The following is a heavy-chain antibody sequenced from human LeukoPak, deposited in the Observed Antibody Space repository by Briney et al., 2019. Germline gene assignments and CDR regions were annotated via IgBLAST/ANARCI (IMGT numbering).Heavy chain of an antibody. CDR2: IKSKTDGGTT. J-gene: IGHJ4*02. V-gene: IGHV3-15*01. D-gene: IGHD2-21*02. CDR1: GFTFSNAW. CDR3: TTVCCGGDSAHY. Sequence: PGGSLRLSCAASGFTFSNAWMSWVRQAPGKGLEWVGRIKSKTDGGTTDYAAPVEGRFTNSRDDSKNTLYLQMNSLKTEDTAVYYCTTVCCGGDSAHYWGQGTLVTVSS.